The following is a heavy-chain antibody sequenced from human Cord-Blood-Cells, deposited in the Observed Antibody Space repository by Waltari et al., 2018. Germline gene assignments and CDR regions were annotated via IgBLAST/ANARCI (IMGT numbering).Heavy chain of an antibody. J-gene: IGHJ4*02. CDR1: GYTFTGSN. V-gene: IGHV1-2*06. Sequence: QVQLVQSGAEAKKPGASVKVSSKASGYTFTGSNMHWVRQAPGQGLEWMGRINPNSGGTNYAQKFQGRVTMTRDTSISTAYMELSRLRSDDTAVYYCARAPRGDDYGDYWGQGTLVTVSS. CDR3: ARAPRGDDYGDY. D-gene: IGHD3-16*01. CDR2: INPNSGGT.